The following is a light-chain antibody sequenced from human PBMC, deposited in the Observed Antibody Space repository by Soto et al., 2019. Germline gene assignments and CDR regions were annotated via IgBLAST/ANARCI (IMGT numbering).Light chain of an antibody. J-gene: IGKJ1*01. CDR1: QAIKNF. Sequence: DIQMTQSPSSLSASVGDRVTITCRASQAIKNFLAWYQQKPGKVPKLLIYGASTLHSGVPSRFSGSGSGTDFTLTISSLQPEEVATYYCQKYNSAPRTFGQGTKVDIK. CDR3: QKYNSAPRT. V-gene: IGKV1-27*01. CDR2: GAS.